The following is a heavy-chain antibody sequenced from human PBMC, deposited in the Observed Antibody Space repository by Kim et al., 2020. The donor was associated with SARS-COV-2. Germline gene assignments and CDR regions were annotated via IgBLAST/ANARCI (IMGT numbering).Heavy chain of an antibody. V-gene: IGHV3-23*01. CDR1: GFTFSTHA. CDR3: AKEDQTISDYWSGFYDS. Sequence: GGSLRLSCATSGFTFSTHAMIWVRQAQGKGLEWVSAISSSGADSLYAGSVKGRFTISRDNSKNTLYLQMNSLRAEDTAMYYCAKEDQTISDYWSGFYDSWRQGTLVTVSS. D-gene: IGHD3-3*01. J-gene: IGHJ4*02. CDR2: ISSSGADS.